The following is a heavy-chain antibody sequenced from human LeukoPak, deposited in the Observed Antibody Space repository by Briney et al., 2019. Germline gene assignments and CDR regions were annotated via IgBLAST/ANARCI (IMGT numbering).Heavy chain of an antibody. CDR3: AKEGDFWSGYYPGNNWFGP. J-gene: IGHJ5*02. V-gene: IGHV3-23*01. Sequence: GGSLRLSCAASGFTFSSYAMSWVRQAPGKGLEWVSAISGSGGSTYYADSVKGRFTISRDNSKNTLYLQMNSLRAEDTAVYYCAKEGDFWSGYYPGNNWFGPWGQGTLVTVSS. CDR1: GFTFSSYA. D-gene: IGHD3-3*01. CDR2: ISGSGGST.